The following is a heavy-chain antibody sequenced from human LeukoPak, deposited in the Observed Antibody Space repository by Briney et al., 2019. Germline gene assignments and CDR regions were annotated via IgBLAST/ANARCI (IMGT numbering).Heavy chain of an antibody. D-gene: IGHD3-16*01. J-gene: IGHJ6*03. CDR2: IYTSGST. CDR1: GGSISSYY. V-gene: IGHV4-4*07. Sequence: SETLSLTCTVSGGSISSYYWSWIRQPAGKGLEWIGRIYTSGSTNYNPSLKSRVTMSVDTSKNQFSLKLSSVTAADTAVYYCARSNLGKGYGSNRDAEDVGYYYYMDVWGKGTTVTVSS. CDR3: ARSNLGKGYGSNRDAEDVGYYYYMDV.